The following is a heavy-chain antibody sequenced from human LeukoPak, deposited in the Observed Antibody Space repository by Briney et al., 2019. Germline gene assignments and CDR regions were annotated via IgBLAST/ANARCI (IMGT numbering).Heavy chain of an antibody. CDR3: ARPSYDSSGLPDYYYMDV. J-gene: IGHJ6*03. V-gene: IGHV4-59*01. D-gene: IGHD3-22*01. Sequence: SETLSLTCTVSGGSISSYYWSWIRQPPGKGLEWIGYIYYSGSTNYNPSLKSRVTISVDTSKNQFSLKLSSVTAADTAVYYCARPSYDSSGLPDYYYMDVWGKGTTVTVSS. CDR1: GGSISSYY. CDR2: IYYSGST.